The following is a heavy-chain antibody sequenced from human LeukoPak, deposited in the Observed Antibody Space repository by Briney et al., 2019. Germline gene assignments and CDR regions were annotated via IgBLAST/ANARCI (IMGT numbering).Heavy chain of an antibody. Sequence: SVKVSCKASGGTFITYAISWVRQAPGQVLEWMGGITPVFGTTNYAQKFQGRVTITTDESTRTSYMELSSLRSEDTAVYYCARLGASSAYYLDHWGQGTLVTVSS. V-gene: IGHV1-69*05. CDR1: GGTFITYA. CDR2: ITPVFGTT. J-gene: IGHJ4*02. CDR3: ARLGASSAYYLDH. D-gene: IGHD3-16*01.